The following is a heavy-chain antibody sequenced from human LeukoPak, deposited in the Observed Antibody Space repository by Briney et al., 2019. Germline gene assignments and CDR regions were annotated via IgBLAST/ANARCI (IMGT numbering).Heavy chain of an antibody. Sequence: GASVKVSCKASGFTFTSSAMQWVRQARGQRLEWIGWIVVGSGNTNYAQKFQERVTITRDMSTSTAYMELSSLRSEDTAVYYCAADPRGSSGYYLGHWYFDLWGRGTLVTVSS. J-gene: IGHJ2*01. V-gene: IGHV1-58*02. D-gene: IGHD3-22*01. CDR1: GFTFTSSA. CDR2: IVVGSGNT. CDR3: AADPRGSSGYYLGHWYFDL.